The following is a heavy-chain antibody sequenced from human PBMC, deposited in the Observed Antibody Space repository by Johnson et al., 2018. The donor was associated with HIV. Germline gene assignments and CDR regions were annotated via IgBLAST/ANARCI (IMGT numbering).Heavy chain of an antibody. CDR1: GFTFSSYA. CDR3: ARWDTVVVPDRSDSFNI. CDR2: ISYDGSNK. Sequence: QVQLVESGGGVVQPGRSLRLSCAASGFTFSSYAMHWVRQAPGKGLEWVAVISYDGSNKYYADSVKGRFTISRDNSKNTLYLQMNSLRAEDTAVYYCARWDTVVVPDRSDSFNIWGQGTMVTVSS. V-gene: IGHV3-30*04. D-gene: IGHD2-2*01. J-gene: IGHJ3*02.